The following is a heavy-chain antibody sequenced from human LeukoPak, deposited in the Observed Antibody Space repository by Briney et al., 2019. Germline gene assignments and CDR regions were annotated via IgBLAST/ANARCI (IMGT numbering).Heavy chain of an antibody. V-gene: IGHV4-4*07. CDR3: AREYGDFDY. Sequence: SETLSLTCTVSGGSISSYYWSWIRQPAGKGLEWIGRIDATGRTNYNPSLKSRVTMSVDTSKKQFSLKVNSVTAADTAVYYCAREYGDFDYWGQGTLVTVSS. D-gene: IGHD4-17*01. CDR2: IDATGRT. CDR1: GGSISSYY. J-gene: IGHJ4*02.